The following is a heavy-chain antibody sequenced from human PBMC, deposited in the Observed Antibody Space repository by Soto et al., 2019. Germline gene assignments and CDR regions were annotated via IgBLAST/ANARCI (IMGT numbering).Heavy chain of an antibody. CDR1: GFILSNNY. Sequence: QVQLVESGGGLVKPGESLRLSCVGSGFILSNNYMTWIRQAPGKGLEWVSYISGSGAYTNYADSVKGRFTISRDNARNSLLLQMSSLRVEDAAVYYCARSTGWRQGFMYSYGLDVWGQGTTVIVSS. CDR2: ISGSGAYT. J-gene: IGHJ6*02. D-gene: IGHD5-18*01. CDR3: ARSTGWRQGFMYSYGLDV. V-gene: IGHV3-11*06.